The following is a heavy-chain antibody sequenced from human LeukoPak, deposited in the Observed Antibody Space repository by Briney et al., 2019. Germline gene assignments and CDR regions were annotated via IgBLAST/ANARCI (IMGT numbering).Heavy chain of an antibody. CDR2: IFYSGNT. Sequence: PSETLSLTCTVSSGSVSNSHYYWAWVRQPPGKGLEWLGSIFYSGNTHYNPSLKSPVTISIDTSKNQFSLKLSSVTAADTAVYYCARSLAAAAPFDYWGQGTLVTVSS. CDR3: ARSLAAAAPFDY. J-gene: IGHJ4*02. D-gene: IGHD6-13*01. CDR1: SGSVSNSHYY. V-gene: IGHV4-39*07.